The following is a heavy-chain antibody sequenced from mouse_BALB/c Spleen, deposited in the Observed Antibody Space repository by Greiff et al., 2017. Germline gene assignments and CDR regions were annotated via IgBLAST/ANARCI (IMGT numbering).Heavy chain of an antibody. D-gene: IGHD4-1*01. CDR1: GYTFTSYW. CDR3: ARSNWAWFAY. Sequence: VQLQQPGAELVKPGASVKLSCKASGYTFTSYWMHWVKQRPGQGLEWIGEINPSNGRTNYNEKFKSKATLTVDKSSSTAYMQLSSLTSEDSAVYYCARSNWAWFAYWGQGTLVTVSA. V-gene: IGHV1S81*02. CDR2: INPSNGRT. J-gene: IGHJ3*01.